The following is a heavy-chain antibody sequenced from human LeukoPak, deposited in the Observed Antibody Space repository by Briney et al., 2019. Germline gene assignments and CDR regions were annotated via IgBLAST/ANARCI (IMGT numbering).Heavy chain of an antibody. CDR1: GFTFDDYG. D-gene: IGHD3-22*01. CDR3: ARVGDSSGYYTSGFDY. J-gene: IGHJ4*02. CDR2: INWNGGST. V-gene: IGHV3-20*04. Sequence: GGSLRLSCAASGFTFDDYGMSWVHQAPGKGLEWVSGINWNGGSTGYADSVKGRFTISRDNAKNSLYLQMNSLRAEDTALYYCARVGDSSGYYTSGFDYWGQGTLVTVSS.